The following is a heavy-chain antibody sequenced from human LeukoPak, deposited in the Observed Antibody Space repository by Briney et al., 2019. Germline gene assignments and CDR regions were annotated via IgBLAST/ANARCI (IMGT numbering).Heavy chain of an antibody. CDR3: ARAAYYDSSGYYSHFDY. CDR1: GGTFSSYA. D-gene: IGHD3-22*01. V-gene: IGHV1-69*04. J-gene: IGHJ4*02. CDR2: IIPILGIA. Sequence: GASVKVSCTASGGTFSSYAISWVRQAPGQGLEWMGRIIPILGIANYAQKFQGRVTITADKSTSTAYMELSSLRSEDTAVYYCARAAYYDSSGYYSHFDYWGQGTLVTVSS.